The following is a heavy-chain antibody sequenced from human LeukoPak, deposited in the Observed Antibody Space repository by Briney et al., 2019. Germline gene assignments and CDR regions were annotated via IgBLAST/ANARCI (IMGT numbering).Heavy chain of an antibody. Sequence: PGGSQRLSCAASGFTFSDFAMSWVRQAPGKRLEWASAISGSGGHTYYADSVKGRFTISRDNSKNTLYLHMNSLRAEDTAVYYCAKSYTFRFDPWGQGTLVTVSS. CDR2: ISGSGGHT. V-gene: IGHV3-23*01. J-gene: IGHJ5*02. CDR3: AKSYTFRFDP. CDR1: GFTFSDFA. D-gene: IGHD2/OR15-2a*01.